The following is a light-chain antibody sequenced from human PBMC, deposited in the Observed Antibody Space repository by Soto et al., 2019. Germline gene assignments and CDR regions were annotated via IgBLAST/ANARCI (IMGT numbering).Light chain of an antibody. CDR3: QQRSKWPGT. CDR1: QSVSSR. V-gene: IGKV3-11*01. CDR2: DAS. Sequence: EIGLTQSPGTLSLSPGERATLSCRASQSVSSRLAWYQQKPGQAPRLLIFDASNRATGIPARFSGSGSGTDFTLTISSLEPEDFAVYYCQQRSKWPGTFGQGTKVDIK. J-gene: IGKJ1*01.